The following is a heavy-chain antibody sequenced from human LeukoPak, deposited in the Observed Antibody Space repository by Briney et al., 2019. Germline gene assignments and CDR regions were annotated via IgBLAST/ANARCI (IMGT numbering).Heavy chain of an antibody. Sequence: SQTLSLTCAISGDSVSSNSAAWNWIRQSPSRGLEWLGRTYYRSKWYNDYAVSVKSRITINPDTSKNQFSLKLSSVTAADTAVYYCASGVDTATAYGIDYWGQGTLVTVSS. CDR3: ASGVDTATAYGIDY. CDR1: GDSVSSNSAA. CDR2: TYYRSKWYN. V-gene: IGHV6-1*01. D-gene: IGHD5-18*01. J-gene: IGHJ4*02.